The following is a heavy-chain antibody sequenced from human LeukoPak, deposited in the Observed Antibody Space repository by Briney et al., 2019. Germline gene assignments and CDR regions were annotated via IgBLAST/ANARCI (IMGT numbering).Heavy chain of an antibody. Sequence: GGSLRLSCAASGFTFSNYAMSWVRQAPGKGLEWVSTISGSGGGTYYADSVKGRFTISRDNSKNTVYLHMNSLGADDTAVYFCAKWGYCSSDSCYIHDPNNWFDPWGQGTLVTVSS. CDR3: AKWGYCSSDSCYIHDPNNWFDP. J-gene: IGHJ5*02. CDR2: ISGSGGGT. D-gene: IGHD2-2*02. V-gene: IGHV3-23*01. CDR1: GFTFSNYA.